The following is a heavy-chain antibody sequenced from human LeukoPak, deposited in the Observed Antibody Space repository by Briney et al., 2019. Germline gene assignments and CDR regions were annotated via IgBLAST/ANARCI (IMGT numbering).Heavy chain of an antibody. J-gene: IGHJ4*02. CDR3: ANNGFGVAVAGTVDY. CDR1: GFTFSDYY. CDR2: ISTSGSTR. V-gene: IGHV3-11*01. D-gene: IGHD6-19*01. Sequence: TGGSLRLSCADSGFTFSDYYINWIRQAPGKGLEWVSYISTSGSTRYYADSVKGRFTISRDNAKNSLYLQMNSLRAEDTAVYYCANNGFGVAVAGTVDYWGQGTLVTVSS.